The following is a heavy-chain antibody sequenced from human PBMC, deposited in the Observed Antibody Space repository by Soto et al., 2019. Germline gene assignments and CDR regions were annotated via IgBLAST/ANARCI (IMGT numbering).Heavy chain of an antibody. D-gene: IGHD4-4*01. CDR3: ARRGVTTVTTGYYYYGMDV. J-gene: IGHJ6*02. CDR1: GYSFTSYW. Sequence: GESLKISCKGSGYSFTSYWIGWVRQMPGKGLEWMGIIYPGDSDTRYSPSFQGQVTISADKSISTAYLQWSSPKASDTAMYYCARRGVTTVTTGYYYYGMDVWGQGTTVTVSS. CDR2: IYPGDSDT. V-gene: IGHV5-51*01.